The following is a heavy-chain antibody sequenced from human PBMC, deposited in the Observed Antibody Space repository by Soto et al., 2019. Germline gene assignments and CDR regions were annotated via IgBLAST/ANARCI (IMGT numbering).Heavy chain of an antibody. CDR3: ATMGTPATGLYFFDY. D-gene: IGHD2-15*01. Sequence: LSLTCSVSGGSISSGNYYWSWIRQPPGKGLEWIGFISYSGSTYYSTSLKSRVTISVDTSKSQFSLNLSFVTAADTAVYYCATMGTPATGLYFFDYWGQGSLVTVSS. J-gene: IGHJ4*02. CDR2: ISYSGST. CDR1: GGSISSGNYY. V-gene: IGHV4-30-4*01.